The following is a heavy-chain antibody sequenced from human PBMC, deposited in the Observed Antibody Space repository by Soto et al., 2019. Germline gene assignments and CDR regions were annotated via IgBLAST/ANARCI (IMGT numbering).Heavy chain of an antibody. J-gene: IGHJ6*02. D-gene: IGHD3-3*01. Sequence: QVQLVQSGAEVKKPGASVKVSCRASDYTFSNYGMNWVRQAPGQGLEWLGWLSSYKDNTRYAQKFQGRVAMTTDTSTSTVYMELRSLSSDDTAVYYCAVSTWSASYFGMDVWGQGITVTVS. CDR2: LSSYKDNT. CDR3: AVSTWSASYFGMDV. V-gene: IGHV1-18*04. CDR1: DYTFSNYG.